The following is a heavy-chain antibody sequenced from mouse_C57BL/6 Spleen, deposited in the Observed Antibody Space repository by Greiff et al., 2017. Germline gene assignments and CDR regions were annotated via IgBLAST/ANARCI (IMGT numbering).Heavy chain of an antibody. V-gene: IGHV1-78*01. J-gene: IGHJ3*01. CDR1: GYTFTDHT. D-gene: IGHD2-2*01. CDR3: ARERGAWLQAWFAY. Sequence: VQLQESDAELVKPGASVKISCTVSGYTFTDHTIHWMKQRPEQGLEWIGYIYPRDGSTKYTEKFKGQATLTADKSSSTAYMQLNSLTSEDSAVYFCARERGAWLQAWFAYWGQGTLVTVSA. CDR2: IYPRDGST.